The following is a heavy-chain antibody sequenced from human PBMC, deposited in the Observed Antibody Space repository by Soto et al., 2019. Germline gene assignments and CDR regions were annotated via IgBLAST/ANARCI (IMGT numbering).Heavy chain of an antibody. J-gene: IGHJ4*02. CDR2: ISGSGGST. D-gene: IGHD2-2*01. Sequence: EVQLLESGGGLVQPGGSLRLSCAASGFTFSSYVMSWVRQAPGKGLEWVSAISGSGGSTYYADSVKGRFTISRDNSKNTLYLQMNSLRAEDTAVYYCAKDRGYCSSTSCYFAGDFDYWGQGTLVTVSS. CDR1: GFTFSSYV. V-gene: IGHV3-23*01. CDR3: AKDRGYCSSTSCYFAGDFDY.